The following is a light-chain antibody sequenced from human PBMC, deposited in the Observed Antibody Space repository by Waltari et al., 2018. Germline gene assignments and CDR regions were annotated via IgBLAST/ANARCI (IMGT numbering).Light chain of an antibody. CDR3: QQYNSYSGT. CDR1: QSISSW. CDR2: KAS. Sequence: VGDRVTITCRASQSISSWLAWYQQKPGKAPKLLIYKASSLESGVPSRFSGSGSGTEFTLTISSLQPDDFATYYCQQYNSYSGTFGQGTKVEIK. V-gene: IGKV1-5*03. J-gene: IGKJ1*01.